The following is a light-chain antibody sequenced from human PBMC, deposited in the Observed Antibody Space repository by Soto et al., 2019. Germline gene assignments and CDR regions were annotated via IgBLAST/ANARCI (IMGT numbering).Light chain of an antibody. V-gene: IGLV1-40*01. CDR3: QSYDSRLSAYYV. Sequence: QSVLTQPPSVSGAPGQRVTISCTGSSSNIGAGYDVHWYQQLPGTAPKLLIYSNTNRPSGVPDRFSGSKSGTSASLAITGLQAEDEADYYCQSYDSRLSAYYVFGTGTKVTVL. J-gene: IGLJ1*01. CDR1: SSNIGAGYD. CDR2: SNT.